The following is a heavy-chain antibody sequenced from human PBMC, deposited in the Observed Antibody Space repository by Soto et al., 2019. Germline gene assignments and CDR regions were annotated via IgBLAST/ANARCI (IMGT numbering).Heavy chain of an antibody. CDR3: ARGQAGITIFGVVISGNWFDP. CDR1: GYSISSGYY. V-gene: IGHV4-38-2*01. Sequence: SETLSLTCAVSGYSISSGYYWGWIRQPPGKGLEWIGSIYHSGSTYYNPSLKSRVTISVDTSKNQFSLKLSSVTAADTAVYYCARGQAGITIFGVVISGNWFDPRRKGTLVTVSS. D-gene: IGHD3-3*01. CDR2: IYHSGST. J-gene: IGHJ5*02.